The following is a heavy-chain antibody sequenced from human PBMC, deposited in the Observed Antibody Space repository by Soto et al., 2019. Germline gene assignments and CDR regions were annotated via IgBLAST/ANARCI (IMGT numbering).Heavy chain of an antibody. CDR2: VIPIFGAP. V-gene: IGHV1-69*06. D-gene: IGHD6-19*01. J-gene: IGHJ3*02. CDR1: GGSFSSYA. CDR3: ERAGTVSGNHAFDI. Sequence: QVQLVQSGAEVKKPGSSVKVSCKASGGSFSSYAISLVRQAPVQGREWMGGVIPIFGAPTYAQKFQGRGTIIADKSTSTAYMELRSLRSEDTALYSCERAGTVSGNHAFDIWGQRTLVTVSS.